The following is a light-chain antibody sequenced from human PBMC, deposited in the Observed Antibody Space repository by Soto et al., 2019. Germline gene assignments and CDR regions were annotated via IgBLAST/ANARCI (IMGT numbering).Light chain of an antibody. Sequence: EIVLTQSPATLSLSPGERATLSCRASQSVSSYLAWYQQKPGQAPRLLIYDASNRATGIPARFSGSGSGTDFTPTISGLEPDDLAVYYCQQRSNCPRGIFGRGTTVEIK. J-gene: IGKJ2*01. CDR1: QSVSSY. CDR2: DAS. CDR3: QQRSNCPRGI. V-gene: IGKV3-11*01.